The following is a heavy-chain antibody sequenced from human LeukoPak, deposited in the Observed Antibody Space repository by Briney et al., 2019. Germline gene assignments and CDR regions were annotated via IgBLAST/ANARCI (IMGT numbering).Heavy chain of an antibody. CDR3: ARGYCSGGSCYSLNYYYYYMDV. D-gene: IGHD2-15*01. Sequence: PGGSLRLSCAASGFTFSSYSMNWVRQAPGKGLERVSSISSSSSYIYYADSVKGRFTISRDNAKNSLYLQMNSLRAEDTAVYYCARGYCSGGSCYSLNYYYYYMDVWGKGTTVTISS. J-gene: IGHJ6*03. CDR2: ISSSSSYI. V-gene: IGHV3-21*01. CDR1: GFTFSSYS.